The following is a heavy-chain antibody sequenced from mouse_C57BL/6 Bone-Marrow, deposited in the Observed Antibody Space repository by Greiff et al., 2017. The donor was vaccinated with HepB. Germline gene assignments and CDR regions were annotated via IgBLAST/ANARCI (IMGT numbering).Heavy chain of an antibody. CDR3: TTYSSGSLDY. D-gene: IGHD3-2*02. Sequence: EVQLQQSGAELVRPGASVKLSCTASGFNIKDDYMHWVKQRPEQGLEWIGWIDTGNGDTEYASKFQGQATITADTSSNPAYLQLSSLTSEDTAVYYCTTYSSGSLDYWGQGTTLTVSS. CDR2: IDTGNGDT. V-gene: IGHV14-4*01. J-gene: IGHJ2*01. CDR1: GFNIKDDY.